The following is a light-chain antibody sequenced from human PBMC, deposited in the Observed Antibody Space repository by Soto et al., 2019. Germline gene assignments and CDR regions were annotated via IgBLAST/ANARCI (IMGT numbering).Light chain of an antibody. CDR1: SSDVGSYNL. CDR3: SSYSSANTVI. J-gene: IGLJ2*01. V-gene: IGLV2-14*02. CDR2: EVS. Sequence: QSALTQPASVSGSPGQSITISCTGTSSDVGSYNLVSWYQQHPGKAPKLMIYEVSSRPSGVSNRFSGSKSGNTASLTISGLQAEDEAQYYCSSYSSANTVIFGGGTKVTVL.